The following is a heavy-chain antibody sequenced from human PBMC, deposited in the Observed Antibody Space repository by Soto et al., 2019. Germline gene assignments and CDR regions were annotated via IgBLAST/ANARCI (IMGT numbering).Heavy chain of an antibody. V-gene: IGHV3-72*01. CDR1: GFTFSDHY. CDR2: TRNKANSYTT. J-gene: IGHJ6*03. Sequence: EVQLVESGGGLVQPGGSLRLSCAASGFTFSDHYMDWVRQAPGKGLEWVGRTRNKANSYTTEYAASVKGRFTISRDDSKNSLYVQKNSLNTEDTAVYYCSRITGNTSSAYHHYHHRRVWGKGPRVTVSS. D-gene: IGHD1-7*01. CDR3: SRITGNTSSAYHHYHHRRV.